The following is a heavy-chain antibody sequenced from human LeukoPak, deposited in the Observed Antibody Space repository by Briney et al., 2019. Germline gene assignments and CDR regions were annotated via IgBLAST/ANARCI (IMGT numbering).Heavy chain of an antibody. D-gene: IGHD4/OR15-4a*01. V-gene: IGHV3-53*01. Sequence: ETLSLTCTVSGGSISGTSYYWGWVRQSPGKGLEWVSFIYSDNTHYSDSVKGRFTISRDNSKNTLYLQMNSLRAEDTAVYYCARRAGAYSHPYDYWGQGTLVTVSS. J-gene: IGHJ4*02. CDR1: GGSISGTSYY. CDR3: ARRAGAYSHPYDY. CDR2: IYSDNT.